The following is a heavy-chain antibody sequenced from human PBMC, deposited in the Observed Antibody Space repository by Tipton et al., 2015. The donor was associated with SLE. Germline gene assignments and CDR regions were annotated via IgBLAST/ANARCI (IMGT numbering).Heavy chain of an antibody. J-gene: IGHJ6*03. Sequence: TLSLTCTVSGGSISSYYWSWIRQPPGKGLEWIGYIYYSGSTNCNPSLKSRVTISVDTSKNQFSLKLSSVTAADTAVYYCARGLQQLVRNYYYYMDVWGKGTTVTVSS. D-gene: IGHD6-13*01. CDR3: ARGLQQLVRNYYYYMDV. V-gene: IGHV4-59*01. CDR1: GGSISSYY. CDR2: IYYSGST.